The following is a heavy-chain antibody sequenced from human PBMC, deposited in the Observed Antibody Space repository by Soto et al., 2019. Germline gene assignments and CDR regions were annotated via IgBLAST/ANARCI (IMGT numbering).Heavy chain of an antibody. Sequence: PVESRRLSCAACGFTFSDRCVDGGRQAPGKGLEWVGRTKNKANSYTTEYAASVKGRFTISRDDSRNSVYLQMNSLKTDDTLVHYCTIPGAYPGPDFDYWGQGT. V-gene: IGHV3-72*01. D-gene: IGHD2-2*01. J-gene: IGHJ4*02. CDR3: TIPGAYPGPDFDY. CDR2: TKNKANSYTT. CDR1: GFTFSDRC.